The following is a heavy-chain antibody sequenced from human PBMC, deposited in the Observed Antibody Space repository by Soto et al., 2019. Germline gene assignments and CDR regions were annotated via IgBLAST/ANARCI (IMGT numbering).Heavy chain of an antibody. CDR2: ISSSSSYI. CDR3: ARGQQLVSYYYYYGMDV. Sequence: EVQLVESGGGLVKPGGSLRLSCAASGFTFSSYSMNWVRQAPGKGLEWVSSISSSSSYIYYADSVKGRFTISRDNAKNSLYLQRNSLRAEDTAVYYCARGQQLVSYYYYYGMDVWGQGTTVTVSS. CDR1: GFTFSSYS. D-gene: IGHD6-13*01. J-gene: IGHJ6*02. V-gene: IGHV3-21*01.